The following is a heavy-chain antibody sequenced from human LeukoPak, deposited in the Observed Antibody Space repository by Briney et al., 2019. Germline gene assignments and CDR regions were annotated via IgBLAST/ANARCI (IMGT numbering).Heavy chain of an antibody. CDR2: INHSGST. Sequence: LETLSLTCAVYGGSFSGYYWSWIRQPPGKGLEWIGEINHSGSTNYNPSLKSRVTISVDTSKNQFSLKPSSVTAADTAVYYCARVSGMTTVVVFDYWGQGTLVTVSS. CDR3: ARVSGMTTVVVFDY. J-gene: IGHJ4*02. CDR1: GGSFSGYY. V-gene: IGHV4-34*01. D-gene: IGHD4-23*01.